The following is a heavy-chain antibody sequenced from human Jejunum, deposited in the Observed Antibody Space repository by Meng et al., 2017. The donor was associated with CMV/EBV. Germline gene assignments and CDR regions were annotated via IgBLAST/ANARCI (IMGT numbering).Heavy chain of an antibody. V-gene: IGHV4-4*07. J-gene: IGHJ5*02. D-gene: IGHD1-26*01. CDR3: ARESGSYYWFDP. CDR1: AGPISGYY. Sequence: QLLLKESGPGLVKSSETLSLTCFVSAGPISGYYWSWIRQPAGKGLEWIGRIYTSGSTHYNPSLKSRLTMSVDLAKNQISLKLSSVTAADTAVYYCARESGSYYWFDPWGQGTLVTVSS. CDR2: IYTSGST.